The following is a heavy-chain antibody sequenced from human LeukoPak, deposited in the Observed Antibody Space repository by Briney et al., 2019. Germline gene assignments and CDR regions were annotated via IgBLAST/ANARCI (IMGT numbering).Heavy chain of an antibody. J-gene: IGHJ1*01. CDR2: IRNKANNYAT. D-gene: IGHD3-22*01. V-gene: IGHV3-73*01. CDR3: TNYDSSGPAFQH. CDR1: GFTFSGSA. Sequence: GGSLRPSCAASGFTFSGSAMHWVRQASGKGLEWVGRIRNKANNYATSYAASVTGRFTISRDDSKNTAYLQMNSLQTEDTAVYYSTNYDSSGPAFQHWGQGTLVTVSS.